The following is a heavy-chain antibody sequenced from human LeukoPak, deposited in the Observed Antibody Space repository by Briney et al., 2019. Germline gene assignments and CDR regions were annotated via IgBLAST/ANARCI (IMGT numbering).Heavy chain of an antibody. J-gene: IGHJ4*02. D-gene: IGHD2-21*02. CDR1: GYTFTRYG. CDR3: ARGFGYCGGDCQVDY. V-gene: IGHV1-18*01. CDR2: ISAYNGNT. Sequence: ASVKDSFKASGYTFTRYGISWVRQAPGQGLEWMGWISAYNGNTNYAQKLQGRVTMTTDTSTSTAYMELRSLRSDDTAVYYCARGFGYCGGDCQVDYWGQGTLVTVSS.